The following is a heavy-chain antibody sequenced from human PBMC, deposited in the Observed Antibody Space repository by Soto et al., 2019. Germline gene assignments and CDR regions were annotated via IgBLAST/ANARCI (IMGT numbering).Heavy chain of an antibody. CDR2: IIPKFGTT. D-gene: IGHD4-17*01. Sequence: QVQLVQSGAEVKKPGSSVKVSCKASGGTFSTYGMNWVRLAPGQGREWMGGIIPKFGTTNYAQKFQGRVTITAYESTNTAYMELNYLRSEDTAVYFCARELDPYYGGNSLSLDYWGQGTLVTVSS. V-gene: IGHV1-69*13. J-gene: IGHJ4*02. CDR3: ARELDPYYGGNSLSLDY. CDR1: GGTFSTYG.